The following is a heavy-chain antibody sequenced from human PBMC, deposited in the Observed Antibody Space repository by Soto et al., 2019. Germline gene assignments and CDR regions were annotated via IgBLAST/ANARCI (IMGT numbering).Heavy chain of an antibody. CDR2: INSDGSST. CDR1: GFTLRGYW. V-gene: IGHV3-74*01. D-gene: IGHD1-1*01. Sequence: EVQLVESGGGLVQPGGSLRLSCAASGFTLRGYWMHWVRQAPGKGLVWVSRINSDGSSTSYADSVKGRFTISRDNAKNTLYLPMNSLRAEDTAVYYCAKDGRLGQFDYRGQGTLVTASS. CDR3: AKDGRLGQFDY. J-gene: IGHJ4*02.